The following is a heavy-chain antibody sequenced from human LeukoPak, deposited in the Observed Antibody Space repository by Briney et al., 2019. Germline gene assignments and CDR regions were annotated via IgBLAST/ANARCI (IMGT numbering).Heavy chain of an antibody. V-gene: IGHV3-7*01. CDR2: IKQDGSEK. D-gene: IGHD6-19*01. CDR3: ARGRAVAATPFDY. J-gene: IGHJ4*02. CDR1: GFIFSSYW. Sequence: GGSLRLSCAASGFIFSSYWMSWVRQAPGKGLEWVANIKQDGSEKYYVDSVKGRFTISRDNAKNSLYLQMNSLRAEDTAVYYCARGRAVAATPFDYWGQGTLVTVSS.